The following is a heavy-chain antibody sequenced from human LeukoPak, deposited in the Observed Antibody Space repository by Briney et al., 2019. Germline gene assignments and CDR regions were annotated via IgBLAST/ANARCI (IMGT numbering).Heavy chain of an antibody. D-gene: IGHD1-26*01. V-gene: IGHV1-24*01. Sequence: ASVKVSCKVSGYTLTELSMHWVRQAPGKGLEWMGGFDPEDGGTIYAQKFQGRVTMTEDTSTDTAYMELSSLRSEDTAVYYCATDLNSGSYSPDRYGMDVWGQGTTVTVSS. CDR3: ATDLNSGSYSPDRYGMDV. CDR2: FDPEDGGT. J-gene: IGHJ6*02. CDR1: GYTLTELS.